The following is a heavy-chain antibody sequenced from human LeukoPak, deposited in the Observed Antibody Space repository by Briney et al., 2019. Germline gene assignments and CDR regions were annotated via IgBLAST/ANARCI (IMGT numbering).Heavy chain of an antibody. J-gene: IGHJ5*02. CDR2: INHSGST. CDR1: GGSFSGYY. CDR3: ARVRGYSYGPTEPWFDP. V-gene: IGHV4-34*01. D-gene: IGHD5-18*01. Sequence: SETLSLTCAVYGGSFSGYYWSWIRQPPGKGLEWIGEINHSGSTNYNPSLKSRVTISVDTSKNQFSLKLSSVTAADTAVYYCARVRGYSYGPTEPWFDPWGQGALVTVSS.